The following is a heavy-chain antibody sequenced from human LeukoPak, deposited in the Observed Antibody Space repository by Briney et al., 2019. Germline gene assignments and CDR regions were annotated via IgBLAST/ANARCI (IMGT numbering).Heavy chain of an antibody. CDR1: GGSLNSDY. J-gene: IGHJ3*02. V-gene: IGHV4-59*01. CDR2: IHYTGST. Sequence: TSETLSLTCTVSGGSLNSDYWTWIRRPPGKGLEYIGHIHYTGSTYYNPSLKSRVIISVDTSKNQFSLKVSSVTAADTAVYYCARLPRGAFDIWGQGTMVTVSS. D-gene: IGHD5-12*01. CDR3: ARLPRGAFDI.